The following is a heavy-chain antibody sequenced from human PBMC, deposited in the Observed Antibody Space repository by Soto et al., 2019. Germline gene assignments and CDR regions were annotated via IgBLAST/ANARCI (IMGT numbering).Heavy chain of an antibody. CDR1: GFTFSSYW. Sequence: GSLRLSCGALGFTFSSYWMSWVRQAPGKGLEWVANIKQDGSEKYYVDSVKGRFTISRDNAKNSLYLQMNSLRAEDTAVYYCAREKRGEFIYYFEYWGQGTLVTVSS. CDR2: IKQDGSEK. D-gene: IGHD3-10*01. V-gene: IGHV3-7*01. J-gene: IGHJ4*02. CDR3: AREKRGEFIYYFEY.